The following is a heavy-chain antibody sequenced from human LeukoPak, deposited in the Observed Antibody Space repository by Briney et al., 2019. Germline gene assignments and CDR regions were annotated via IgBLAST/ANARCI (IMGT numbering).Heavy chain of an antibody. CDR1: GGSISSYY. CDR3: ARISSSNWYNERGAFDV. Sequence: SETESLTCTVSGGSISSYYWSWLRQPPGKGLEWIGFVYYTGSTNYSPSLKSRVTISVDTSKNQFSLKRRSVTAADTAVYYCARISSSNWYNERGAFDVWGQGTMVTVSS. CDR2: VYYTGST. V-gene: IGHV4-59*01. J-gene: IGHJ3*01. D-gene: IGHD6-13*01.